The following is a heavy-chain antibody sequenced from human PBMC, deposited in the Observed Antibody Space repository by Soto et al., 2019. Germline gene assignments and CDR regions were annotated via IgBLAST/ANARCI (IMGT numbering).Heavy chain of an antibody. Sequence: SVKVSFKASSYTFTGYYMHWVRQAPGQGLEWMGWINPNSGGTNYAQKFQGRVTMTRDTSISTAYMELSRLRSDDTAVYYCARDVDTAMVSWFDPWGQGTLVTVSS. CDR1: SYTFTGYY. D-gene: IGHD5-18*01. J-gene: IGHJ5*02. V-gene: IGHV1-2*02. CDR2: INPNSGGT. CDR3: ARDVDTAMVSWFDP.